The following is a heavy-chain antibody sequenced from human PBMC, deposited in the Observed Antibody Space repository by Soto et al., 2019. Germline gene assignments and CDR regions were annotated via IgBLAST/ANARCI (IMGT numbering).Heavy chain of an antibody. CDR2: ISSDGSNK. Sequence: QVQLVESGGGVVQPGRSLKLSCEASGFTFSSYAMHWVRQAPGKGLEWVAVISSDGSNKYYADSVKGRFTISRDNSRNTLYLQMNSMKAKDKAVYYSARDGGILRFVQWLTALFYYGKDVWSRGSTVIVYS. J-gene: IGHJ6*02. CDR3: ARDGGILRFVQWLTALFYYGKDV. V-gene: IGHV3-30-3*01. D-gene: IGHD3-3*01. CDR1: GFTFSSYA.